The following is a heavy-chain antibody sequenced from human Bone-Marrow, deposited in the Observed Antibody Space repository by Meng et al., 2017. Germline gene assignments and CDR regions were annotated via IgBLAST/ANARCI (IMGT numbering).Heavy chain of an antibody. CDR2: IYYSGST. J-gene: IGHJ4*02. CDR1: GGSISSGGYY. Sequence: QVQLQESGPGLAKPSQTLSLTCTVSGGSISSGGYYWSWIRQHPGKGLEWIGYIYYSGSTYYNPSLKSLVTISVDTSKNQFSLKLSSVTAADTAVYYCAREASPEYYFDYWGQGTLVTVSS. CDR3: AREASPEYYFDY. V-gene: IGHV4-31*01. D-gene: IGHD1-14*01.